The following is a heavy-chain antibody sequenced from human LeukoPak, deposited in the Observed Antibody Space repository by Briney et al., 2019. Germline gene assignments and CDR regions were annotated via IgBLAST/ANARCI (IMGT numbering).Heavy chain of an antibody. D-gene: IGHD3-16*01. CDR3: AREELGSSLGFDP. V-gene: IGHV3-30-3*01. CDR1: GFTFSSYT. CDR2: ISFDGSNK. Sequence: GGSLRLSCAASGFTFSSYTIHWVRQPPGKGLEWVAVISFDGSNKYYADSVKGRFTISRDNSKNTLYLHMNSLRAEDTAVYYCAREELGSSLGFDPWGQGTLVTVSS. J-gene: IGHJ5*02.